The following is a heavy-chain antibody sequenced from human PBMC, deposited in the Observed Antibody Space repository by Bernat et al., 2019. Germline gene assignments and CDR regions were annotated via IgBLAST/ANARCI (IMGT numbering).Heavy chain of an antibody. Sequence: QVQLVQSGAEVKKPGSSVKVSCKASGGTFSSYAISWVRQAPGQGLEWMGGISPIVGTANYAQKFQGRVTITGDKSTRTACMELSRLRYEDTAVYYCAGCSGGRCYAGWGGWFDPWGQGTLVTVSS. J-gene: IGHJ5*02. CDR3: AGCSGGRCYAGWGGWFDP. CDR2: ISPIVGTA. V-gene: IGHV1-69*06. CDR1: GGTFSSYA. D-gene: IGHD2-15*01.